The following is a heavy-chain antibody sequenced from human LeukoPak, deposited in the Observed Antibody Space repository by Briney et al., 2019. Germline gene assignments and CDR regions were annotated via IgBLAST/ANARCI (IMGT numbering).Heavy chain of an antibody. CDR2: ISGSGGST. CDR3: AKRDNYYSGSGSAYYFDY. D-gene: IGHD3-10*01. J-gene: IGHJ4*02. V-gene: IGHV3-23*01. CDR1: GFTFSSYG. Sequence: GGSLRLSCAASGFTFSSYGMSWVRQTPGKGLEWVSGISGSGGSTFYADSVKGRFTISRDNSKNTLYLQMNSLRAEDTAVYYCAKRDNYYSGSGSAYYFDYWGQGSLVTVSS.